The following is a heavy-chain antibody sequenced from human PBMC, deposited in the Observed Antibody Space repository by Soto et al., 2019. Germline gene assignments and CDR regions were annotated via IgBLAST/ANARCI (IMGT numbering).Heavy chain of an antibody. D-gene: IGHD6-13*01. J-gene: IGHJ1*01. Sequence: QVQLVQSGAEVKKPGSSVKVSCKASGGTFSSYTISWVRQAPGQGLEWMGRIIPILGIANYAQKFQGRVTITADKSTSTAYMELSSLRSEDTAVYYCARDPGKPGIAAAGPPEYFQHWGQGTLVTVSS. V-gene: IGHV1-69*08. CDR3: ARDPGKPGIAAAGPPEYFQH. CDR2: IIPILGIA. CDR1: GGTFSSYT.